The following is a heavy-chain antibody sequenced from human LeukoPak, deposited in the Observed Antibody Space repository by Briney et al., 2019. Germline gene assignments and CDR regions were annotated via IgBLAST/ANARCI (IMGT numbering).Heavy chain of an antibody. CDR2: IWYDGSNK. CDR3: ARGWRGVDPNIDY. D-gene: IGHD3-10*01. V-gene: IGHV3-33*01. Sequence: GGSLRLSCVASGFTFSSYAMHWVRQAPGQELEWVAVIWYDGSNKYYADSVKGRFTFSRDNSKNTLYLQMDSLGAEDTAVYYCARGWRGVDPNIDYWGQGTLVTVSS. CDR1: GFTFSSYA. J-gene: IGHJ4*02.